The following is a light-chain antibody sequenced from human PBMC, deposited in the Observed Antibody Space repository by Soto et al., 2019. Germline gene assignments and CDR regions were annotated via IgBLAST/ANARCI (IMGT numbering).Light chain of an antibody. CDR3: SSYTSTDTVV. CDR2: KVT. Sequence: QSALTQPASVSGSPGQSITISCTGSSSDVGGFNYVSWYQHHPGKAPKLMIYKVTNRPSGFSSRFSCSKSGNTASLTISGLQAEDEWHYYCSSYTSTDTVVFGGGTKLTVL. CDR1: SSDVGGFNY. J-gene: IGLJ2*01. V-gene: IGLV2-14*01.